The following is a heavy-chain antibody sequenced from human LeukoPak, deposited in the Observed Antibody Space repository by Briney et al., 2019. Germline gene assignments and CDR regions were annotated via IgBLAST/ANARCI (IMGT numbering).Heavy chain of an antibody. CDR3: TRAIPWLPNDY. J-gene: IGHJ4*02. CDR1: GFTFSSYA. CDR2: ISYDGSNK. D-gene: IGHD5-12*01. Sequence: GGSLRLSCAASGFTFSSYAMHWVRQAPGKGLEWVAVISYDGSNKYYADSVKGRFTISRDNSKNTLYLQMNSLRAEDTAVYYCTRAIPWLPNDYWGQGTLVTVSS. V-gene: IGHV3-30-3*01.